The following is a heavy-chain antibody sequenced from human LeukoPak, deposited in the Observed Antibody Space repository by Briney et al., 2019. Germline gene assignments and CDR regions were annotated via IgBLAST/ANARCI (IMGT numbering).Heavy chain of an antibody. Sequence: GGSLRLSCEASGFTFSSYWMHWVRQIPGKGLMWVSRIESNGLTLYADSVRDRFTISRDNAKNSLYLQMNSLRAEDTAVYYCARKSSGSYGNNWFDPWGQGSLVTVSS. CDR3: ARKSSGSYGNNWFDP. V-gene: IGHV3-74*01. CDR2: IESNGLT. J-gene: IGHJ5*02. CDR1: GFTFSSYW. D-gene: IGHD3-10*01.